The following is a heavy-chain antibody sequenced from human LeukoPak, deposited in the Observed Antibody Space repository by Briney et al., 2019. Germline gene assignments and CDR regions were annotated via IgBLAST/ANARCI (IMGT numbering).Heavy chain of an antibody. CDR1: GFTFTNAG. CDR3: ASEDVDTGDF. CDR2: ISHDGTNK. D-gene: IGHD5-18*01. J-gene: IGHJ4*02. V-gene: IGHV3-30*01. Sequence: GRSLRLSCAGSGFTFTNAGIHWVRLAAGKGLEWVSFISHDGTNKYYSDSVDGRFTVSRLNSLNTVYLQMTDLRPDDTATYYCASEDVDTGDFWGQGTLVTVSS.